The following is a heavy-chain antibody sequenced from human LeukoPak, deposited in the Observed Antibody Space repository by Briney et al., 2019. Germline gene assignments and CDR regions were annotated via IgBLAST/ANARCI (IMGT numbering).Heavy chain of an antibody. CDR1: GGSFSGYY. V-gene: IGHV4-34*01. CDR3: ARGYVWGSDPSYEFVY. CDR2: INHSGST. J-gene: IGHJ4*02. Sequence: PSETLSLTCAVYGGSFSGYYWSWIRQPPGKGLEWMGEINHSGSTNYNPSLKRRATISVDTSKNQFSLKLSSVTAADTALYYCARGYVWGSDPSYEFVYWGEGTLVTVSS. D-gene: IGHD3-16*01.